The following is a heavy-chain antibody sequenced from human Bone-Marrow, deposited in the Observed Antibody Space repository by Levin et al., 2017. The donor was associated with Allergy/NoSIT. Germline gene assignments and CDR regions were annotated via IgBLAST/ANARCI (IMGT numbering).Heavy chain of an antibody. CDR3: AGERSAVGDILHFDY. CDR2: ISVFTGNT. D-gene: IGHD2-8*01. J-gene: IGHJ4*02. CDR1: GFSFSGYS. Sequence: PSETLSLTCAASGFSFSGYSMNWVRQAPGKGLEWVSSISVFTGNTYYSDSVKGRFTISRDNAMNSLYLQMNSLRAEDTAVYYCAGERSAVGDILHFDYWGQGALVTVSS. V-gene: IGHV3-21*01.